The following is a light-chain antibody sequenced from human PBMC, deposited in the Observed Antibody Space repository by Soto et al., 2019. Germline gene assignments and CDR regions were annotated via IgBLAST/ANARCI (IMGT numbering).Light chain of an antibody. V-gene: IGLV1-40*01. J-gene: IGLJ1*01. CDR3: QSYDSSLSGYV. Sequence: QSVLTQPPSVSGAPGQRVTISCTGSSSNIGAGHDVHWYQQLPGTAPKLLIYDNNNRPSGVPDRFSGSKSGTSGSLAITGLQADDEADYYCQSYDSSLSGYVFGTGTKVTVL. CDR1: SSNIGAGHD. CDR2: DNN.